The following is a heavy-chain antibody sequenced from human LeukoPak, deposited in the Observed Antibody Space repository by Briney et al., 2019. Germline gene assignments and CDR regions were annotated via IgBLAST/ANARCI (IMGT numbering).Heavy chain of an antibody. J-gene: IGHJ2*01. Sequence: SQTLSLTCTVSGGSISSGSYYWSWIRQPAGKGLEWIGRIYTSGSTNYNPSLKSRVTISVDTSKNQFSLKLSSVTAADTAVYYCARGTPGDTSRWYFDLWGRGTLVTVSS. CDR2: IYTSGST. CDR1: GGSISSGSYY. CDR3: ARGTPGDTSRWYFDL. V-gene: IGHV4-61*02. D-gene: IGHD5-18*01.